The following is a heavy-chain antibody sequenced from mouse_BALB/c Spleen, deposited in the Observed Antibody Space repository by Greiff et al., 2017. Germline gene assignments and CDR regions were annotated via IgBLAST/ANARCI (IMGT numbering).Heavy chain of an antibody. CDR3: AREGLDWYFDV. Sequence: EVQGVESGGGLVKPGGSLKLSCAASGFTFSDYYMYWVRQTPEKRLEWVATISDGGSYTYYPDSVKGRFTISRDNAKNNLYLQMSSLKSEDTAMYYCAREGLDWYFDVWGAGTTVTVSS. CDR1: GFTFSDYY. D-gene: IGHD2-4*01. J-gene: IGHJ1*01. V-gene: IGHV5-4*02. CDR2: ISDGGSYT.